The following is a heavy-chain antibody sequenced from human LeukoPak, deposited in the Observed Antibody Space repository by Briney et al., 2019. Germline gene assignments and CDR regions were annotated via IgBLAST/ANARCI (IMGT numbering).Heavy chain of an antibody. D-gene: IGHD3-16*01. Sequence: TGGSLRLSCAASGFTFNSHSMNWVRQAPGKGLEWVSYISSLSGTIYYADSVKGRFIISRDNAKSSLFLQMNSLRAEDTSVYYCVRDQGGAVSYWGQGTLVTVSS. V-gene: IGHV3-48*01. CDR1: GFTFNSHS. J-gene: IGHJ4*02. CDR2: ISSLSGTI. CDR3: VRDQGGAVSY.